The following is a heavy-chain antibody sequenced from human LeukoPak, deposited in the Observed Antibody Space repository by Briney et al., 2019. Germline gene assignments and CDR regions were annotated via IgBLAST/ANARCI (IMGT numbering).Heavy chain of an antibody. CDR1: GGSVTSGDYY. J-gene: IGHJ3*01. CDR2: IYYIGDT. V-gene: IGHV4-31*01. Sequence: KSSQTLSLTCSVSGGSVTSGDYYWTWIRQQPGKGLEWLGYIYYIGDTYYNPSHKSQLTMSVDTSKSQFSMKLSSVTAADTTVYYCAREGAAAGTHRAFDLWGQGTMVTVSS. CDR3: AREGAAAGTHRAFDL. D-gene: IGHD6-13*01.